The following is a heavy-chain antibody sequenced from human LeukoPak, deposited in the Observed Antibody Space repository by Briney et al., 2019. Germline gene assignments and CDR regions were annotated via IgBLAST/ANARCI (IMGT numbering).Heavy chain of an antibody. Sequence: GGSLRLSRAASGFTFSNYWMKWVRQPSGKGLEWVATLNPDGSEKLYVDSVKGRFTISRDNAENSLYLQMNSLRAEDTAVYYCATYYDFWSAYRSDYWGQGTLVTVSS. CDR3: ATYYDFWSAYRSDY. D-gene: IGHD3-3*01. CDR2: LNPDGSEK. V-gene: IGHV3-7*01. J-gene: IGHJ4*02. CDR1: GFTFSNYW.